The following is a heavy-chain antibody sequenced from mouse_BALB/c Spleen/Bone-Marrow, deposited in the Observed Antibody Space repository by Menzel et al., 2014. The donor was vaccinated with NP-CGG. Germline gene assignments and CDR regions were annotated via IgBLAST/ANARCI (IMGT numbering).Heavy chain of an antibody. V-gene: IGHV1-4*01. CDR1: GYTFTTYT. CDR2: INPSSGYT. CDR3: AKRDIYYGYDGNAMDY. D-gene: IGHD2-2*01. J-gene: IGHJ4*01. Sequence: LQESGAELARPGVSVKMSCKASGYTFTTYTMHWVKQRPGQGLEWIGYINPSSGYTNYNQKFKDKATLTADKSSSTAYMQLSSLTSEDSAVYFCAKRDIYYGYDGNAMDYWGQGTSVTVSS.